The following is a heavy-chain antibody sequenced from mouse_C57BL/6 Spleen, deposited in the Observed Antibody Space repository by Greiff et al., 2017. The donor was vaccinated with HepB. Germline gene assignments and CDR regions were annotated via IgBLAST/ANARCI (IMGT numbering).Heavy chain of an antibody. V-gene: IGHV1-69*01. J-gene: IGHJ1*03. CDR1: GYTFTSYW. CDR2: IDPSDSYT. Sequence: QVQLQQPGAELVMPGASVKLSCKASGYTFTSYWMHWVKQRPGQGLEWIGEIDPSDSYTNYNQKFKGKATLTVDTSSSTAYMQLSSLTSEDSAVYYCARNYGYWYFDVWGTGTTVTVSS. CDR3: ARNYGYWYFDV. D-gene: IGHD2-4*01.